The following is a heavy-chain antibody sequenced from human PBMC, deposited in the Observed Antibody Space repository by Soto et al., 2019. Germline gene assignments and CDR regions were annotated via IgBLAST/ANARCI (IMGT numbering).Heavy chain of an antibody. Sequence: QVQLVQSGAEVKKPGSSVKVSCKASGGTFSSYAISWVRQAPGQGLEWMGGILPIFGTANYAQKFQGRVRFPADQSTSTAYMELSSLTSEDTAVYYCAATVTTFLVYYGMDVWGQGTTVTVSS. CDR2: ILPIFGTA. CDR1: GGTFSSYA. D-gene: IGHD4-17*01. J-gene: IGHJ6*02. V-gene: IGHV1-69*12. CDR3: AATVTTFLVYYGMDV.